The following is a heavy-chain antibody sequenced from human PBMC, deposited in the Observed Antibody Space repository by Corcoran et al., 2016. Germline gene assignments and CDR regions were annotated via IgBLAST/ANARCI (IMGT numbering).Heavy chain of an antibody. CDR3: ARGWDYYLLYFDY. J-gene: IGHJ4*02. CDR1: GGSFSGYY. D-gene: IGHD3-10*01. Sequence: QVQLQQWGAGLLKPSETLSLTCAVYGGSFSGYYWSWIRQPPGKGLEWIGEINHSGSTNYNPSLKSRVTISVDTSKNQFSLKLSSVTAADTAVYYCARGWDYYLLYFDYWGQGTLVTVSS. V-gene: IGHV4-34*01. CDR2: INHSGST.